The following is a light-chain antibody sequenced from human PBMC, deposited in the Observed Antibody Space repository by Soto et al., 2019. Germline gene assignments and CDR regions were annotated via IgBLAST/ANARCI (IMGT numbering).Light chain of an antibody. V-gene: IGKV3-20*01. CDR3: QQSYDMPWT. Sequence: EILLTQSPCTLSLSPGERATLSCRASQSVRRTYLAWYQQKPGQAPRLLISGASSRAAGIPERFSGSGSGTDFTLTISSLQPEDFEAYYCQQSYDMPWTFGQGTKVDIK. J-gene: IGKJ1*01. CDR2: GAS. CDR1: QSVRRTY.